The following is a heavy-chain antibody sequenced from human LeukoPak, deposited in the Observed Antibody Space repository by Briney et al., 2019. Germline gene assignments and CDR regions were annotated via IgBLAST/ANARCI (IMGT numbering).Heavy chain of an antibody. CDR2: INHSGST. CDR1: GGSFSGYY. Sequence: SETLSLTCAVYGGSFSGYYWSWIRQPPGKGLEWIGEINHSGSTNYNPSLKSRVTISVDTSKNQFSLKLSSVTAADTAVYYCARRYYDFWSGYQYDYWGQGTLVTVSS. D-gene: IGHD3-3*01. CDR3: ARRYYDFWSGYQYDY. V-gene: IGHV4-34*01. J-gene: IGHJ4*02.